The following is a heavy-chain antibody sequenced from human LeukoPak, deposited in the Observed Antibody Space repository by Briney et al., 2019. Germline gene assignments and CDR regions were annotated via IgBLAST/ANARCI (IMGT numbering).Heavy chain of an antibody. D-gene: IGHD3-9*01. V-gene: IGHV5-51*01. CDR3: TRRGYDILTGYYFEPPNWFDP. CDR2: IYPGDSDT. CDR1: GSFFTSYW. Sequence: GAALKISSKGSGSFFTSYWIGWVRPMPGKGLEGMGIIYPGDSDTRYSPSFQRQVTITADKSISTAYLQWSSLKASAPAMYYHTRRGYDILTGYYFEPPNWFDPWGQGTLVTVSS. J-gene: IGHJ5*02.